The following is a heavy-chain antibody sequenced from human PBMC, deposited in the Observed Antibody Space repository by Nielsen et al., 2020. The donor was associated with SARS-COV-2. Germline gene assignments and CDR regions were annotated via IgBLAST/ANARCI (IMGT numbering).Heavy chain of an antibody. CDR3: AKRSTRKSTVTTNYYYGMDV. D-gene: IGHD4-17*01. J-gene: IGHJ6*02. Sequence: WVRQAPGQGLERMGGIIPIFGTANYAQKFQGRVTITADESTSTAYMELSSLRSEDTAVYYCAKRSTRKSTVTTNYYYGMDVWGQGTTVTVSS. V-gene: IGHV1-69*01. CDR2: IIPIFGTA.